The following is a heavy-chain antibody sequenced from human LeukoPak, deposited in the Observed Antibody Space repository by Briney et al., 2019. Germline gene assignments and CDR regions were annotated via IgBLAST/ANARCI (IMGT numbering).Heavy chain of an antibody. D-gene: IGHD5-18*01. Sequence: GGSLRLSCAASGFTFSNFEMNWVRQAPGKGLEWVPYISTGGSIIHYADSVKGRFTISRDNAKNSLYLEMNSLRAEDTAIYYCARERYSGYYFDCWGQGTLVTVSS. J-gene: IGHJ4*02. CDR2: ISTGGSII. CDR3: ARERYSGYYFDC. V-gene: IGHV3-48*03. CDR1: GFTFSNFE.